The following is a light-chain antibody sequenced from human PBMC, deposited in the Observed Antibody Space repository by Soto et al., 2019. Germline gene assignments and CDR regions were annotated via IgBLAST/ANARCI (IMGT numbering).Light chain of an antibody. J-gene: IGKJ4*01. CDR3: QQRYNWPPLT. V-gene: IGKV3-11*01. CDR2: EAS. Sequence: EVVLTQSRGTLSLSPGERATLSCRASQSVGIHLAWYQQKPGRAPRLLIYEASNRATGIPARFSGSGSGTDFVLTICSLEPEDFAVYYCQQRYNWPPLTFGGGTKVEIK. CDR1: QSVGIH.